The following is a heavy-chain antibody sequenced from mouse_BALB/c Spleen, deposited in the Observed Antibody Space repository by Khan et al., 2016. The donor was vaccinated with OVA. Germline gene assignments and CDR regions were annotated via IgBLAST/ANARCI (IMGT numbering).Heavy chain of an antibody. CDR2: INYDGNI. CDR3: ASSYGYLGFAY. J-gene: IGHJ3*01. CDR1: DYSITSGYY. V-gene: IGHV3-6*02. D-gene: IGHD1-2*01. Sequence: EVELVESGPGLVKPSQSLSLTCSVTDYSITSGYYWNWIRQFPGNKLEWMAYINYDGNINYNPSLKNRISITLDTSKNQFFLKLDSVTTEDTATYFCASSYGYLGFAYWGQGTLVTVSA.